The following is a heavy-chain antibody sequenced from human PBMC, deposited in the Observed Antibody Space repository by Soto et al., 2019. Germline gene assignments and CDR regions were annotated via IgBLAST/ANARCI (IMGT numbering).Heavy chain of an antibody. CDR2: ISSRSTFI. Sequence: EVQLVESGGGLVQPGGSRRLSCAASEFTFSTYSMNWVRQAPGKGLEWVSSISSRSTFIYYADSVKGRFTISRDNAKNSVYLQMNSLRDEDTAVYYCARSYIYDNSGLGFDPWGQGTLVTVSS. V-gene: IGHV3-48*02. CDR3: ARSYIYDNSGLGFDP. CDR1: EFTFSTYS. D-gene: IGHD3-22*01. J-gene: IGHJ5*02.